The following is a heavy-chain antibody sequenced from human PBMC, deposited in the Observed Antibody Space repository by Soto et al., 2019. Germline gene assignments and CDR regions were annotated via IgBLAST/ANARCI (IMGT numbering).Heavy chain of an antibody. Sequence: VASVKVSCKASGYPFTSYYMQWVRQAPGQGLEWMGIINPSGGSTSYAQKFQGRVTMTRDTSTSTVYMELSSLRPEDTAVYFSAGGQGRAYGDYYCNYGMDVWGKGTTVAVSS. CDR2: INPSGGST. CDR3: AGGQGRAYGDYYCNYGMDV. D-gene: IGHD4-17*01. CDR1: GYPFTSYY. V-gene: IGHV1-46*01. J-gene: IGHJ6*04.